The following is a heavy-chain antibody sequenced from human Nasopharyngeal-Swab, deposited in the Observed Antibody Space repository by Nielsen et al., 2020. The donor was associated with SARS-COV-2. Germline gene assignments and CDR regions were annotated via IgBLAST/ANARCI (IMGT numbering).Heavy chain of an antibody. CDR2: FDPEDGET. J-gene: IGHJ5*02. CDR3: ATGPVVAPLHWFDP. V-gene: IGHV1-24*01. CDR1: GYTLTELS. D-gene: IGHD4-23*01. Sequence: ASVKVSCKVSGYTLTELSMHWGRQAPGKGLEWMGGFDPEDGETIYAQKFQGRVTMTEDTSTDTAYMELSSLRSEDTAVYYCATGPVVAPLHWFDPWGQGTLVTVSS.